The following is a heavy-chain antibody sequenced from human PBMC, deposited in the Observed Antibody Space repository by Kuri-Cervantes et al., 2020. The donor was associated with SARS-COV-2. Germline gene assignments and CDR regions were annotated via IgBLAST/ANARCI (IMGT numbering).Heavy chain of an antibody. CDR2: ISYDGNNK. J-gene: IGHJ6*02. D-gene: IGHD2-21*02. CDR1: GFTFSHFA. V-gene: IGHV3-30*18. Sequence: GGSLRLSCAASGFTFSHFALFWVRQAPGKGLEWVAVISYDGNNKYYPDSVMGRFTISRDDSTNTVYLQMNSLRAEDTAVYYCAKDVDWYSMSYYYGMDVWGQGTTVTVSS. CDR3: AKDVDWYSMSYYYGMDV.